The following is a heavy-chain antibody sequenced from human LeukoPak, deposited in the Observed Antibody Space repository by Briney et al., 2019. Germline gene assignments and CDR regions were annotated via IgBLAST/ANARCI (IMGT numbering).Heavy chain of an antibody. D-gene: IGHD2-2*01. CDR1: GFTFSSYW. J-gene: IGHJ4*02. CDR3: VRGGYQLPGDY. CDR2: IKQDGSER. V-gene: IGHV3-7*03. Sequence: GGSLRLSCAASGFTFSSYWMSWVRQAPGKGLEWVANIKQDGSERYSVDSVKGRFTISRDNAKNSLFLQMNSLRAEDTAVYYCVRGGYQLPGDYWGQGTLVTVSS.